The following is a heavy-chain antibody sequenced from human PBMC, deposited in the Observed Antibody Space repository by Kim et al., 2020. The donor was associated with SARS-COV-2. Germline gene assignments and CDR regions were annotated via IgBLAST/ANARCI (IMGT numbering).Heavy chain of an antibody. Sequence: SETLSLTCTVSGGSISSSSYYWGWIRQPPGKGLEWIGSIYYSGSTYYNPSLKSRVTISVDTSKNQFSLKLSSVTAADTAVYYCARHISGYDFWSGYYPFGYYFDYWGQGTLVTVSS. J-gene: IGHJ4*02. V-gene: IGHV4-39*01. CDR2: IYYSGST. CDR1: GGSISSSSYY. D-gene: IGHD3-3*01. CDR3: ARHISGYDFWSGYYPFGYYFDY.